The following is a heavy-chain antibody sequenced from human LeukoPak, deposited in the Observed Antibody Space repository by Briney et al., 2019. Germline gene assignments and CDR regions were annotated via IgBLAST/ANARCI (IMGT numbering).Heavy chain of an antibody. D-gene: IGHD3-10*01. CDR2: IRYDGSNK. V-gene: IGHV3-30*02. J-gene: IGHJ4*02. CDR3: AKDPTWGFGELGTFDY. Sequence: PGGSLRLSCTTSGFPFSSYGMHWVRQAPGKGLEWVAFIRYDGSNKYYADSVKGRFTISRDNSKNTLYLQMNSLRAEDTAVYYCAKDPTWGFGELGTFDYWGQGTLVTVSS. CDR1: GFPFSSYG.